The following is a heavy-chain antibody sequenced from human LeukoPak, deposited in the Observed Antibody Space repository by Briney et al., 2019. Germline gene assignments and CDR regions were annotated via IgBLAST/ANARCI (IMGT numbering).Heavy chain of an antibody. CDR3: ARDCYDSNGYPFCDY. CDR2: IYTSGST. Sequence: SETLSLTCTVSGGSISSYYWSWIRQPAGKGLEWIGRIYTSGSTTYNPSLKSRVTMSADTSKNQLSLKLSSVTAADTAVYYCARDCYDSNGYPFCDYWGQGTLVTVSS. V-gene: IGHV4-4*07. D-gene: IGHD3-22*01. CDR1: GGSISSYY. J-gene: IGHJ4*02.